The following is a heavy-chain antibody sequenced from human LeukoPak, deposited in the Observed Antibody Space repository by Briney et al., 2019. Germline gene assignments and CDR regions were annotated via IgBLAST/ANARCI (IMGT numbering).Heavy chain of an antibody. CDR1: GFTFSSYS. CDR3: AGDRRYNWNDYYYYMDV. CDR2: ISSSSSYI. J-gene: IGHJ6*03. V-gene: IGHV3-21*01. D-gene: IGHD1-1*01. Sequence: PGGSLRLSCAASGFTFSSYSMNWVRQAPGKGLEWVSSISSSSSYIYYADSVKGRFTISRDNAKSSLYLQMNSLRAEDTAVYYCAGDRRYNWNDYYYYMDVWGKGTTVTVSS.